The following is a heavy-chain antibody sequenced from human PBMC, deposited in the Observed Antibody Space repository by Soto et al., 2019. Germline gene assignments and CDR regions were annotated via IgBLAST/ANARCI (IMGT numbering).Heavy chain of an antibody. CDR1: GGSTSSYY. V-gene: IGHV4-59*01. CDR3: ARVKDEWLRLGWAFDI. J-gene: IGHJ3*02. Sequence: SETLSLTCTVSGGSTSSYYWSWIRQPPGKGLEWIGYIYYSGSTNYNPSLKSRVTISVDTSKNQFSLKLSSVTAADTAVYYCARVKDEWLRLGWAFDIWGQGTMVTVSS. CDR2: IYYSGST. D-gene: IGHD5-12*01.